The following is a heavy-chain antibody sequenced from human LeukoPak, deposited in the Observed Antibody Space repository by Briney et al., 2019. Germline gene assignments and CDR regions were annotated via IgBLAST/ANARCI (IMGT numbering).Heavy chain of an antibody. CDR3: ARDAQQWLVRGLRYFDY. J-gene: IGHJ4*02. CDR2: IYYSGST. CDR1: GGSISSYY. D-gene: IGHD6-19*01. V-gene: IGHV4-59*01. Sequence: PSETLSLTCTVSGGSISSYYWSWIRQPPGKGLEWIGYIYYSGSTNYNPSLKSRVTISVDTSKNQFSLKLSSVTAADMAVYYCARDAQQWLVRGLRYFDYWGQGTLVTVSS.